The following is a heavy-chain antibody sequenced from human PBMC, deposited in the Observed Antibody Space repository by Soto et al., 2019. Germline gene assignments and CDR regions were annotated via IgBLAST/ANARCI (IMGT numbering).Heavy chain of an antibody. D-gene: IGHD4-4*01. Sequence: GSLRLSCVASGFTFSSYALNWVRQAPGRGLEWVSAISGSGGTTYYADSVKGRFTITKDTSENQVVLTMTNIDPLDTATYYCVHRTVSNGAWFDPWGQGILVTVSS. CDR3: VHRTVSNGAWFDP. V-gene: IGHV3-23*01. CDR1: GFTFSSYA. CDR2: ISGSGGTT. J-gene: IGHJ5*02.